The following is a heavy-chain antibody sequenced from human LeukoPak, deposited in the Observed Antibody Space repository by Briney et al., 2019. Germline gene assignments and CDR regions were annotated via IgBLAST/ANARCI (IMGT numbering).Heavy chain of an antibody. D-gene: IGHD3-22*01. CDR2: INSDGSST. CDR3: ARGGGYYYDSSGTNDY. V-gene: IGHV3-74*01. Sequence: GGSLRLSCAASGFTFSSYWMHWVRQAPGKGLVWVSRINSDGSSTSYADSVKGRFTISRDNAKNSLYLQMNSLRAEDTAVYYCARGGGYYYDSSGTNDYWGQGILVTVSS. J-gene: IGHJ4*02. CDR1: GFTFSSYW.